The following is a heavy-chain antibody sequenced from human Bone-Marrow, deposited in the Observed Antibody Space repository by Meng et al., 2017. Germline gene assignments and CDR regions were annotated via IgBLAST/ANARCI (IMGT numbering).Heavy chain of an antibody. CDR3: ASLGGEMATFAN. J-gene: IGHJ4*02. CDR1: GSSISSGYY. CDR2: IYHSGST. D-gene: IGHD5-24*01. V-gene: IGHV4-38-2*01. Sequence: SETLSLTCAVSGSSISSGYYWGWIRQPPGKGLEWIGSIYHSGSTYYNPSLKSRVTISVDTSKNQFSLKLSSVTAADTAVYYCASLGGEMATFANGGQGTLVTVSS.